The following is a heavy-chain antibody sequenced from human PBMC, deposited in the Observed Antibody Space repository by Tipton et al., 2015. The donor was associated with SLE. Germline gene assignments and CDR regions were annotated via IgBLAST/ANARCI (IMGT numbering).Heavy chain of an antibody. Sequence: SLRLSCAASGFTFSSYEMNWVRQAPGKGLEWVSYISSSGSTIYYADSAKGRFTISRDNAKNSLYLQMNSLRAEDTAVYYCARRCDYYYGMDVWGQGTTDTVSS. V-gene: IGHV3-48*03. CDR3: ARRCDYYYGMDV. D-gene: IGHD5-24*01. CDR2: ISSSGSTI. CDR1: GFTFSSYE. J-gene: IGHJ6*02.